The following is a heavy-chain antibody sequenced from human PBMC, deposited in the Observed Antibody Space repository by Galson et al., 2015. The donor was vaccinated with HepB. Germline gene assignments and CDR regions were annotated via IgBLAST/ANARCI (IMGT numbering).Heavy chain of an antibody. CDR3: ARPYCSSTSCRYYYYYYMDV. Sequence: SLRLSCAASGFTFSSYSMNWVRQAPGKGLEWVSYISSSSSTIYYADSVKGRFTISRDNAKNSLYLQMNSLRAEDTAVYYCARPYCSSTSCRYYYYYYMDVWGKGTTVTVSS. V-gene: IGHV3-48*01. D-gene: IGHD2-2*01. CDR2: ISSSSSTI. J-gene: IGHJ6*03. CDR1: GFTFSSYS.